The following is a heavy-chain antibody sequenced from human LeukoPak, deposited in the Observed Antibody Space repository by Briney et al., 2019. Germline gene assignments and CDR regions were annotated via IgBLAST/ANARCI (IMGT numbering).Heavy chain of an antibody. D-gene: IGHD5-24*01. Sequence: SVKVSCKASGGPFSSYTINWVRLVPGQGLEWMGRIFPITDMANYAQKFHGRVTIIADKSTNTAYMELSGLRPEDTAVYYCARGRGEMATIKGCAFDIWGQGTMVTVSS. J-gene: IGHJ3*02. CDR3: ARGRGEMATIKGCAFDI. V-gene: IGHV1-69*02. CDR2: IFPITDMA. CDR1: GGPFSSYT.